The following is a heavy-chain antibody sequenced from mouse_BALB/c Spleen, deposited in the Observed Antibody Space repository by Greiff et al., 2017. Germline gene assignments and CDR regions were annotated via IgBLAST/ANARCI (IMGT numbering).Heavy chain of an antibody. V-gene: IGHV5-6*02. J-gene: IGHJ4*01. CDR1: GFTFSSYG. CDR2: ISGGGSYT. CDR3: ARGHEDY. Sequence: DVMLVESGGDLVKPGGSLKLSCAASGFTFSSYGMSWVRQTPDKRLAWVATISGGGSYTYYPDSVKGRFPIARDNAKNTLYLQMSSLKSEDTAMYYCARGHEDYWGQGTAVTVSS.